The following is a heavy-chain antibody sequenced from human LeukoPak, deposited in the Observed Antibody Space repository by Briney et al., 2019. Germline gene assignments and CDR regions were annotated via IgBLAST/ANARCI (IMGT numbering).Heavy chain of an antibody. Sequence: KPSETLSLTCTVSGGSISSYYWSWIRQPPGKGLEWIGYIYYSGSTNYNPSLKSRVTISVDTSKNQLSLKLTSATAADTAIYYCATGRSIRYFDYWGQGTLLSVSS. CDR3: ATGRSIRYFDY. CDR1: GGSISSYY. J-gene: IGHJ4*02. V-gene: IGHV4-59*08. CDR2: IYYSGST. D-gene: IGHD3-9*01.